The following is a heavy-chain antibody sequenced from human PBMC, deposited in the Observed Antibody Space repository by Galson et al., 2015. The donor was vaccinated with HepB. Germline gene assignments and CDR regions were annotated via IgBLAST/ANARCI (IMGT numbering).Heavy chain of an antibody. V-gene: IGHV3-30-3*01. J-gene: IGHJ4*02. CDR1: GFTFSSYA. CDR3: ARDYYDSSGYSGGVDY. CDR2: ISYDGSNK. D-gene: IGHD3-22*01. Sequence: SLRLSCAASGFTFSSYAMHWVRQAPGKGLEWVAVISYDGSNKYYADSVKGRFTISRDNSKNTLYLQMNSLRAEDTAVYYCARDYYDSSGYSGGVDYWGQGTLVTVSS.